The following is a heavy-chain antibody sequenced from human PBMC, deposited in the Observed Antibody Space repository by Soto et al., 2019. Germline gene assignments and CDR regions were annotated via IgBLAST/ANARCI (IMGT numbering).Heavy chain of an antibody. J-gene: IGHJ6*02. CDR2: ISYDGSNK. D-gene: IGHD4-17*01. Sequence: GGSLRLSCAASGFTCSSYVMHWVRQAPGKGLEWVAVISYDGSNKYYADSVKGRFTISRDNSKNTLYLQMNSLRAEDTAVYYCAKYGDYYYGMDVWGQGTTVTVSS. CDR3: AKYGDYYYGMDV. CDR1: GFTCSSYV. V-gene: IGHV3-30*18.